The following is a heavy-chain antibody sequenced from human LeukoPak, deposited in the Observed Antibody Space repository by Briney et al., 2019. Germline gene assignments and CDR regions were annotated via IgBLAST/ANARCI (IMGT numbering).Heavy chain of an antibody. Sequence: SETLSLTCTVSGGSISSYYWSWIRQPPGKGLEWIGCIYYSGSTNYNPSLNSRVTISVDPSKSQFSLKLMSVTAADTAVYYCASRWTGPLRFDPWGQGTLVTVSS. CDR1: GGSISSYY. J-gene: IGHJ5*02. D-gene: IGHD1-14*01. CDR2: IYYSGST. V-gene: IGHV4-59*08. CDR3: ASRWTGPLRFDP.